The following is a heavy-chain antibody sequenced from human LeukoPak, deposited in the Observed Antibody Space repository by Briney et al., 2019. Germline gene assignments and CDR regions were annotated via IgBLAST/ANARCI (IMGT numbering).Heavy chain of an antibody. CDR1: GYTFTGYY. Sequence: ASVKVSCKASGYTFTGYYMHWVRQAPGQGLEWMGWINPNSGGTKYAQKFQGRVTMTRDTSISTAYMDLSRLRSDDTAVYYCARALWFGEFDYWGQGTLVTVSS. V-gene: IGHV1-2*02. J-gene: IGHJ4*02. CDR2: INPNSGGT. CDR3: ARALWFGEFDY. D-gene: IGHD3-10*01.